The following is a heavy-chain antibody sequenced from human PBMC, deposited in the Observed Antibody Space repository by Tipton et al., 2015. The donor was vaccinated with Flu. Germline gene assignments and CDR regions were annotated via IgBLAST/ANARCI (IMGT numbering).Heavy chain of an antibody. CDR1: GGPIRDSDYY. V-gene: IGHV4-30-4*01. CDR3: ARAKRYTSGWYVAWYYYYGMDV. CDR2: IYYSGNK. J-gene: IGHJ6*02. D-gene: IGHD6-19*01. Sequence: TLSLTCTVSGGPIRDSDYYWSWIRQSLGTGLEWIGNIYYSGNKYYKSSLKSRVSISIDTSKKQFSLSLNSVTAADTAVYYCARAKRYTSGWYVAWYYYYGMDVWGQGTTVTVSS.